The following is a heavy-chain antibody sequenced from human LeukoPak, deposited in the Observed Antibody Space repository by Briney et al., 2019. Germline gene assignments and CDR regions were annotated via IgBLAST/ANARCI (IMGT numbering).Heavy chain of an antibody. V-gene: IGHV4-34*01. D-gene: IGHD6-13*01. Sequence: SETLSLTCAVYGGSFSGYYWSWIRQPPGKGLEWIGEINHSGSTNYNPSFKSRVTISVDTSKNQFSLKLSSVTAADTAVYYCASYSSSWAPRHFDYWGQGTLVTVSS. CDR1: GGSFSGYY. J-gene: IGHJ4*02. CDR2: INHSGST. CDR3: ASYSSSWAPRHFDY.